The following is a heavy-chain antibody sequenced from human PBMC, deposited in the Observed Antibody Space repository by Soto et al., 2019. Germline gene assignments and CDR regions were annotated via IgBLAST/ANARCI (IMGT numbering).Heavy chain of an antibody. CDR3: ARDLVPTGTGTTGVWSDP. CDR2: ISSSSSYI. D-gene: IGHD1-7*01. Sequence: GGSLRLSCAASGFTFSSYSMNWVRQAPGRGLEWVSSISSSSSYIYYADSVKGRFTISRDNAKNSLYLQMNSLRAEDTAVYYCARDLVPTGTGTTGVWSDPWGQGTLVTVSS. V-gene: IGHV3-21*01. J-gene: IGHJ5*02. CDR1: GFTFSSYS.